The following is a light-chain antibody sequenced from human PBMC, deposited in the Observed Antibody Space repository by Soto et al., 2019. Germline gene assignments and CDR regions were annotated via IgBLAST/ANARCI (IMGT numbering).Light chain of an antibody. V-gene: IGLV1-40*01. CDR3: AAWDDSLSGWV. CDR2: GNN. Sequence: QAVLTQPPSVSGAPGQRVTISCTGTASSIAARYDVHWYQQIPGTAPKLLISGNNNRPSGVPDRFSASKSGISASLAITGLRSDDEADYYCAAWDDSLSGWVFGGGTKLTVL. J-gene: IGLJ2*01. CDR1: ASSIAARYD.